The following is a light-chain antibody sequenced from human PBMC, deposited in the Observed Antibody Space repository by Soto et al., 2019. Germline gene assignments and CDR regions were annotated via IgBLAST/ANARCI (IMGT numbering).Light chain of an antibody. CDR1: QNINNY. CDR3: QQNYNTPRT. V-gene: IGKV1-39*01. Sequence: DIQMTQSPSSLSASVGDRITITCRASQNINNYLNWYQQKPGRAPKVLIYAASSLQSGVPSRFSGSGSGTDFILTISSLQPEDFATYYCQQNYNTPRTFGQGTKVDIK. CDR2: AAS. J-gene: IGKJ1*01.